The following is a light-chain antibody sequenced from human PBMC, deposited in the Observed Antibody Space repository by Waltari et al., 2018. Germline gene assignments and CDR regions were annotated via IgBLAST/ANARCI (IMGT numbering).Light chain of an antibody. CDR2: AAS. V-gene: IGKV1-39*01. Sequence: DIQMTQSPSSLSASVGDRVTITCRASQSISTYLNWYQQKPGKAPKLLIYAASSLQSGVPSRLSGSGSGTDFTLTISSLHPEDFATYYCQQSYSTPTFGPGTNVAMK. J-gene: IGKJ1*01. CDR1: QSISTY. CDR3: QQSYSTPT.